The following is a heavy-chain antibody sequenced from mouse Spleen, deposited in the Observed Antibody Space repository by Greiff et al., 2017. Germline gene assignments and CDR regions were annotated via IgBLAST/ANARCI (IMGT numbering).Heavy chain of an antibody. CDR3: ARGGYGNLYAMDY. CDR2: ISSGGSYT. CDR1: GFTFSSYA. V-gene: IGHV5-9-1*01. D-gene: IGHD2-10*02. Sequence: EVKVVESGGGLVKPGGSLKLSCAASGFTFSSYAMSWVRQTPEKRLEWVATISSGGSYTYYPDSVKGRFTISRDNAKNTLYLQMSSLRSEDTAMYYCARGGYGNLYAMDYWGQGTSVTVSS. J-gene: IGHJ4*01.